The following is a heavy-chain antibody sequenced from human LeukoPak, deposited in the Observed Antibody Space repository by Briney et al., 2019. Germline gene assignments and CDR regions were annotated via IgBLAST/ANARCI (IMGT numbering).Heavy chain of an antibody. CDR1: GFTFDDYA. V-gene: IGHV3-9*01. Sequence: GGSLRLSCAASGFTFDDYAMHWVRQAPGKGLEWVSGISWNSGSIGYADSVKGRFTISRDNAKNSLYLQMNSLRAEDTALYYCAKGLARRLRWGTFDYWGQGTLVTVSS. CDR2: ISWNSGSI. D-gene: IGHD5-12*01. CDR3: AKGLARRLRWGTFDY. J-gene: IGHJ4*02.